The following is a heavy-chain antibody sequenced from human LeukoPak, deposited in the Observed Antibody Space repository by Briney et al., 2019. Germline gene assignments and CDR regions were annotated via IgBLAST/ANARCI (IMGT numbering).Heavy chain of an antibody. D-gene: IGHD5-18*01. CDR3: ARDLIQLWLGGYYYYMDV. CDR1: GGSISSGSYY. J-gene: IGHJ6*03. V-gene: IGHV4-61*02. Sequence: SQTLSLTCTVSGGSISSGSYYWSWIRQPAGKGQEWIGRIYTSGSTNYNPSLKSRVTISVDTSKNQFSLKLSSVIAADTAVYYCARDLIQLWLGGYYYYMDVWGKGTTVTVSS. CDR2: IYTSGST.